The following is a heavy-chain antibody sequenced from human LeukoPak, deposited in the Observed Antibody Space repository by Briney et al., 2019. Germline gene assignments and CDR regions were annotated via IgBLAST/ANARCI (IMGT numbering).Heavy chain of an antibody. CDR2: ISWDGGST. J-gene: IGHJ6*02. D-gene: IGHD6-13*01. CDR1: GFTFDDYA. CDR3: AKDLGKSIAAAGPYYYYGMDV. Sequence: GGSLRLSCAASGFTFDDYAMHWVRQAPGKGLEWVSLISWDGGSTYYADSVKGRFTISRDNSKNSLYLQMNSLRAEDTALYYCAKDLGKSIAAAGPYYYYGMDVWGQGTTVTVSS. V-gene: IGHV3-43D*03.